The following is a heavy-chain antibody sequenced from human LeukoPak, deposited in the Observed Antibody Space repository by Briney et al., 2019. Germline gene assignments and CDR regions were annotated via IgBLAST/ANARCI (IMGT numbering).Heavy chain of an antibody. D-gene: IGHD2-21*01. Sequence: PSETLSLTCAVYGGSFSGYYWSWIRQPPGKGLERIGEINHSGSTNYNPSLKSRVTISVDTSKNQFSLKLSSVTAADTAVYYCARPISTPHAYYYGMDVWGQGTTVTVSS. CDR2: INHSGST. CDR3: ARPISTPHAYYYGMDV. J-gene: IGHJ6*02. CDR1: GGSFSGYY. V-gene: IGHV4-34*01.